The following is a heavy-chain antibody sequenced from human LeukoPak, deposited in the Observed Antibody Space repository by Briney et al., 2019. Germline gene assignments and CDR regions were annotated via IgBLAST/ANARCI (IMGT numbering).Heavy chain of an antibody. CDR3: ARTPTSYCSSTSCYYYGMDV. V-gene: IGHV4-61*01. Sequence: SETLSLTCTISGGSVSSGSYYWTWIRQPPGKGLEWIGYIYYSGSTNYNPSLKSRVTISVDTSKNQFSLKLSSVTAADTAVYYCARTPTSYCSSTSCYYYGMDVWGQGTTVTVSS. CDR2: IYYSGST. CDR1: GGSVSSGSYY. J-gene: IGHJ6*02. D-gene: IGHD2-2*01.